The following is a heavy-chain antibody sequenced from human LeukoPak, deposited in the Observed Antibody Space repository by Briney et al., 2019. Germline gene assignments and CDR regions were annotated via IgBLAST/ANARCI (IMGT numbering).Heavy chain of an antibody. J-gene: IGHJ4*02. CDR2: IKQDGSEK. V-gene: IGHV3-7*01. CDR3: ATSRTFDY. CDR1: RFTFSSYW. D-gene: IGHD2-2*01. Sequence: PGGSLRLSCTASRFTFSSYWMNWVRQAPGKGLEWVANIKQDGSEKYYVDSVKGRFTISRDNTKNSLYLQMNNLRTDDTAVYYCATSRTFDYWGQGTLVTVSS.